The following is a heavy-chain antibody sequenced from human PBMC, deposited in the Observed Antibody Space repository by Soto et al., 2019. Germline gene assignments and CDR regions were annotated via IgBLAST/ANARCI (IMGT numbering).Heavy chain of an antibody. J-gene: IGHJ6*02. CDR2: INPNSGGT. D-gene: IGHD2-15*01. Sequence: ASLKVSCKASGYTFTGYYMHWVRQAPGQGLEWMGWINPNSGGTNYAQKFQGWVTMTRDTSISTAYMELSRLRSDDTAVYYCARGVVVVAATLYYYGMDVWGQGTTVTVSS. CDR3: ARGVVVVAATLYYYGMDV. CDR1: GYTFTGYY. V-gene: IGHV1-2*04.